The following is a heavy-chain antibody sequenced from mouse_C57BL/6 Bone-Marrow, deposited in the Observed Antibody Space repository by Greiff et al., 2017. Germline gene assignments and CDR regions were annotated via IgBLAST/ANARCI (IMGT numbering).Heavy chain of an antibody. D-gene: IGHD1-1*01. CDR1: GFSLTSYG. CDR3: AKLITTVVATTRDY. J-gene: IGHJ2*01. CDR2: IWGDGST. Sequence: VQVVESGPGLVAPSQSLSITCTVSGFSLTSYGVSWVRQPPGKGLEWLGVIWGDGSTNYHSALISSLSISKDNSKSQVFLKLNSLQTDDTATYDCAKLITTVVATTRDYWGQGTTLTVSS. V-gene: IGHV2-3*01.